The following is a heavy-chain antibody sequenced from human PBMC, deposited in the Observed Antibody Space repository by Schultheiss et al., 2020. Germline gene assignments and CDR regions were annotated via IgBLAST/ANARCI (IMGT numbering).Heavy chain of an antibody. Sequence: SQTLSLTCTISGGSVYTTSTYYWGWIRQPPGKGLEWIGSSYFTGSTYYDPSLKSRLTISVDTSKNQFSLKLSSVTAADTAVYYCARHRAEYFQHWGQGTLVTVSS. CDR1: GGSVYTTSTYY. CDR3: ARHRAEYFQH. J-gene: IGHJ1*01. CDR2: SYFTGST. V-gene: IGHV4-39*01.